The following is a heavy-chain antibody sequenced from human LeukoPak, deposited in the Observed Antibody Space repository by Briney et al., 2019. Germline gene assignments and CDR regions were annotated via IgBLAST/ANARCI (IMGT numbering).Heavy chain of an antibody. CDR3: AKDLLVAGPNFDY. V-gene: IGHV3-30*02. D-gene: IGHD6-19*01. Sequence: GGSLSLSRAASGFTFSSYGKHWVRPPPARGLEGVALIRYDGSNKYYADTVKDRFTISRDNSKNTLYLQMNSLRAEDTAVYYCAKDLLVAGPNFDYWGQGTLVTVSS. J-gene: IGHJ4*02. CDR2: IRYDGSNK. CDR1: GFTFSSYG.